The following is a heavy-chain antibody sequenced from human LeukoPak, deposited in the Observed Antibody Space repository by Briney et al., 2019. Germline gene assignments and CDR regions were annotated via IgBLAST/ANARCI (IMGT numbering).Heavy chain of an antibody. CDR1: GFTFSSNG. CDR2: IKEDGSEK. CDR3: ARRYFDY. J-gene: IGHJ4*02. Sequence: QTGGSLRLSCAASGFTFSSNGMSWVRQAPGKGLEWVANIKEDGSEKYYVDSVKGRFTISRDNAKNSLYLQMNSLRAEDTAVYYCARRYFDYWGQGTLVTVSS. V-gene: IGHV3-7*03.